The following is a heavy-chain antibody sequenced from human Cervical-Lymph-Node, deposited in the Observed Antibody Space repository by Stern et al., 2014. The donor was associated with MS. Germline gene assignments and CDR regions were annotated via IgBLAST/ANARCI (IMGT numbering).Heavy chain of an antibody. D-gene: IGHD4-17*01. CDR3: VYAPPGDFLEDAFDI. Sequence: SGPVLVKPTETLTLTCTVSGFSLSNARMGVSWIRQPPGKALEWLAHIFSNDEKSYSTSLKSRLTISTDTSQSQVVLKMTSLDPVDTATYYCVYAPPGDFLEDAFDIWGQGTMVTISS. V-gene: IGHV2-26*01. CDR2: IFSNDEK. CDR1: GFSLSNARMG. J-gene: IGHJ3*02.